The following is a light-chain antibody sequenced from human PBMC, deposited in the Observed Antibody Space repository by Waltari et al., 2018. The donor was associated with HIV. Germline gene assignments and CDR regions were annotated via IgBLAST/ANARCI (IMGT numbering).Light chain of an antibody. Sequence: DIQMTQSPSTLSASVGDRVTLTCRASQNINKYLAWYQQKPGKAPNLLIYKASSLESGVPSRFSGSGSGTDFTLTISSPQPDDFATYYCQQYNTYPRTFGQGTKVEIK. J-gene: IGKJ1*01. CDR1: QNINKY. CDR3: QQYNTYPRT. V-gene: IGKV1-5*03. CDR2: KAS.